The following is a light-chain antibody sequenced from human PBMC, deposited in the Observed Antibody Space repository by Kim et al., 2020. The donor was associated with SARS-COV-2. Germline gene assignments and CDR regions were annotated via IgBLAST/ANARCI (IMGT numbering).Light chain of an antibody. CDR1: QSISGW. J-gene: IGKJ1*01. V-gene: IGKV1-5*01. CDR2: DVS. Sequence: LSASVGDRVTIACRASQSISGWLAWYQQKPGRAPKVLIYDVSTLQSGVPSRFSGSGSGTEFTLTISSLQPDDIATYYCQQYTNYWTFGQGTKVEIK. CDR3: QQYTNYWT.